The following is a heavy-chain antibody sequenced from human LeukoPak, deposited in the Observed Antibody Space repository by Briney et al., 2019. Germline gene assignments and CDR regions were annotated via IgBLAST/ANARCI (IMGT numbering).Heavy chain of an antibody. J-gene: IGHJ3*02. CDR1: GYSFTSYW. CDR2: IDPGDSDN. CDR3: ARLVLYDSSGYYGGSTNAFDI. D-gene: IGHD3-22*01. V-gene: IGHV5-51*01. Sequence: GESLKISRKGSGYSFTSYWLGWVRQTPGKGLGGRGVIDPGDSDNRQSPSFQGQVSISADKSISTAYLQWSSLKASDTAMYYCARLVLYDSSGYYGGSTNAFDIWGQGTMVTVSS.